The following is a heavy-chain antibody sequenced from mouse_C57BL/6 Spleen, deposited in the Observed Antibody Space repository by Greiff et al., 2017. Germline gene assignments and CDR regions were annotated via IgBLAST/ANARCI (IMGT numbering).Heavy chain of an antibody. D-gene: IGHD4-1*01. Sequence: EVKLQESGPGLVKPSQSLSLTCSVTGYSITSGYYWNWIRQFPGNKLEWMGYISYDGSNNYNPSLKNRISITRDTSKNQFFLKLNSVTTEDTATYYCARAPSNWAYFDYWGQGTTLTVSS. J-gene: IGHJ2*01. V-gene: IGHV3-6*01. CDR2: ISYDGSN. CDR3: ARAPSNWAYFDY. CDR1: GYSITSGYY.